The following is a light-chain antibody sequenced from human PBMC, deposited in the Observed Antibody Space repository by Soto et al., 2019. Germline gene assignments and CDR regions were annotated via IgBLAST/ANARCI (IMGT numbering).Light chain of an antibody. Sequence: DIQMTQSPSSLSASVGDRVTITCQASQSIRHDLNWYQQRPGKAPKLLIYTTSNLESGVPSRFSGSGSGTDFTLTINNLQPEDFGTYFCQQGFSRPRTFGLGTKVDIK. CDR1: QSIRHD. J-gene: IGKJ1*01. CDR2: TTS. V-gene: IGKV1-39*01. CDR3: QQGFSRPRT.